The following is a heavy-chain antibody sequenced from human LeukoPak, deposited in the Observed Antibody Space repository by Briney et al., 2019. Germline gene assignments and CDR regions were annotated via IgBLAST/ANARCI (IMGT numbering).Heavy chain of an antibody. Sequence: SETLSLTCAVYGGSFSGYYWSWIRQPPGKGLEWIGEINHSGSTNYNPSLKSRVTISVDTSKNQLSLKLSSVTAADTAVYYCARGGVGGPCSGGSCYTPLYFDYCGQGTLVTVSS. CDR1: GGSFSGYY. CDR3: ARGGVGGPCSGGSCYTPLYFDY. J-gene: IGHJ4*02. D-gene: IGHD2-15*01. V-gene: IGHV4-34*01. CDR2: INHSGST.